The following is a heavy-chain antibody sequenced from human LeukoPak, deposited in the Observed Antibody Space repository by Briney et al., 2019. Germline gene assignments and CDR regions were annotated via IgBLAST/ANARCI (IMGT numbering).Heavy chain of an antibody. J-gene: IGHJ4*02. CDR1: GFTFSANW. V-gene: IGHV3-74*01. Sequence: GSLRLSCVASGFTFSANWMHWVRQAPGHGLVWVSRISNDGSTTAYADSVRGRFTISRDNAKNTLFLQMNSLRADAAALYYHARDTNGLPHWGQGSLVTVSS. CDR2: ISNDGSTT. D-gene: IGHD2-8*01. CDR3: ARDTNGLPH.